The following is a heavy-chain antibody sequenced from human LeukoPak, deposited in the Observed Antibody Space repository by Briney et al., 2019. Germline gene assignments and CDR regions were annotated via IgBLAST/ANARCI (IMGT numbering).Heavy chain of an antibody. CDR2: ISGSGGST. V-gene: IGHV3-23*01. CDR3: AKDRYNWGYGWSDP. D-gene: IGHD1-20*01. Sequence: GGSLSLSCAASGFTFSSYAMSWVRQPPGKGLEWVSAISGSGGSTYYADSVKGRFTISRDNSKNTLYLQMNSLRAEDTAVYYCAKDRYNWGYGWSDPWGQGTLVTVSS. J-gene: IGHJ5*02. CDR1: GFTFSSYA.